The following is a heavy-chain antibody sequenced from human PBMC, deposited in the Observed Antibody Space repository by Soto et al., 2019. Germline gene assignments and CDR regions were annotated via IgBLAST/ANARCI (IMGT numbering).Heavy chain of an antibody. Sequence: PSETLSLTCTVSGDSIGTTHSYWAWIRQSPGKGLEWIGNIHYSGSTYYMPSLRSRVTLSVDTSKNQFSLRLTSVTAEDTAVYYCERHEGNGNVWPLDYWGQGILVTVSS. CDR3: ERHEGNGNVWPLDY. V-gene: IGHV4-39*01. D-gene: IGHD2-8*01. CDR2: IHYSGST. J-gene: IGHJ4*02. CDR1: GDSIGTTHSY.